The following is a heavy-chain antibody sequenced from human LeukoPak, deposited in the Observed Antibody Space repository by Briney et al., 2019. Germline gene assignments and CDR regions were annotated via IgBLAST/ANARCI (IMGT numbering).Heavy chain of an antibody. CDR2: VRNKANYYAT. Sequence: PGGSLRLSCTASGFTFSGSVIHWVRQASGNGLEWVGRVRNKANYYATAYVASVKGRFTISRDDSKNTAYLQMNSLKTEDTAVYYCTRGKWELQDAFDFWGQGTMVTVSS. CDR1: GFTFSGSV. V-gene: IGHV3-73*01. CDR3: TRGKWELQDAFDF. D-gene: IGHD1-26*01. J-gene: IGHJ3*01.